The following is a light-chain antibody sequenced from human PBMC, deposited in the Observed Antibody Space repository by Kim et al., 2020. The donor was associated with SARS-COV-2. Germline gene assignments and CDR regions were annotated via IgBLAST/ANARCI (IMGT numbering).Light chain of an antibody. CDR2: GAS. V-gene: IGKV1-17*01. CDR1: QGIRSD. Sequence: DIQMTQSPSSLSASLGDRVTITCRASQGIRSDLGWYQQKPGRAPTRLIYGASTLESGVPSRFSGSGSGTEFTLTINSLQPEDFAIYFCLQHRTYPITFGQGTRLEIK. J-gene: IGKJ5*01. CDR3: LQHRTYPIT.